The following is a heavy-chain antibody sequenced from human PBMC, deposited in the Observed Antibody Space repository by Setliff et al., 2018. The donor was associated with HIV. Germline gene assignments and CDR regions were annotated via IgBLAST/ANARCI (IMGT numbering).Heavy chain of an antibody. Sequence: PGGSLRLSCAASGFNFDIFAMHWVRQAPGKGLEWVSYIGNSGSPIYYADSVKGRFTISRDNSKNTLYLQMNSLRVEDTAVYYCAKGRYGGYDWGTLDIWGQGTMVTVSS. CDR1: GFNFDIFA. D-gene: IGHD5-12*01. CDR2: IGNSGSPI. J-gene: IGHJ3*02. V-gene: IGHV3-23*01. CDR3: AKGRYGGYDWGTLDI.